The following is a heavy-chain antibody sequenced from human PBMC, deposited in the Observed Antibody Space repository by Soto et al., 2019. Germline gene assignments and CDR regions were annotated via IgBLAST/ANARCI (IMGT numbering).Heavy chain of an antibody. CDR2: IYHSGNT. J-gene: IGHJ1*01. D-gene: IGHD2-2*01. V-gene: IGHV4-30-2*01. Sequence: QLQLQESGSGLVKTSQTQSLTCAVAGGTISGGGYSWSWIRQPPGKGLEWIGHIYHSGNTYYKPSVQIRVIGSVDSSKKQFSLQPSSVTAADTAVDYWARVPTPWGQGNLVTVSS. CDR3: ARVPTP. CDR1: GGTISGGGYS.